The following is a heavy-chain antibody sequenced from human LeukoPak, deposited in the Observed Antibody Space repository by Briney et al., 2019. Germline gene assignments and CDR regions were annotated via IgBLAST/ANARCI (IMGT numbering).Heavy chain of an antibody. D-gene: IGHD6-13*01. CDR2: IYHSGST. Sequence: SGTLSLTCAVSGGSISSSNWWSWVRQPPGKGLEWIGEIYHSGSTNYNPSLKSRVTISVDKSKNQFSLKLSSVTAADTAVYYCASARIAAAGTNWFDPWGQGTLVTVSS. CDR1: GGSISSSNW. V-gene: IGHV4-4*02. CDR3: ASARIAAAGTNWFDP. J-gene: IGHJ5*02.